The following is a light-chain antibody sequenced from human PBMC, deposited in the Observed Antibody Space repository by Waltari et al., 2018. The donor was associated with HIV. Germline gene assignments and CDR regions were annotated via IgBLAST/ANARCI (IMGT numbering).Light chain of an antibody. CDR3: QQYNNWPRT. CDR2: GSS. Sequence: EIVVTQSPANLSTSPGERVTLPSRASQGINSNLAWYQQKPGQAPVLLIYGSSTRATTLPARFSGGSSMTEFTLTSSSLQSEDVADYYYQQYNNWPRTFGQGTKVDFK. CDR1: QGINSN. V-gene: IGKV3-15*01. J-gene: IGKJ1*01.